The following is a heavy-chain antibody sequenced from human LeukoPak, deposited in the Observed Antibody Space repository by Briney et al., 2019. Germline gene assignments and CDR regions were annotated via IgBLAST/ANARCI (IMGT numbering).Heavy chain of an antibody. CDR1: GSMYNYY. CDR3: ARGGGPFDP. Sequence: SETLSLTCTVSGSMYNYYWSWIRQPPGRGLEYIGYIYHTGSTYYSPSLKSRVTISIDTSRNQFSLKLTSVTAADTAVYYCARGGGPFDPWGQGTLVTVSS. V-gene: IGHV4-59*12. J-gene: IGHJ5*02. CDR2: IYHTGST. D-gene: IGHD6-25*01.